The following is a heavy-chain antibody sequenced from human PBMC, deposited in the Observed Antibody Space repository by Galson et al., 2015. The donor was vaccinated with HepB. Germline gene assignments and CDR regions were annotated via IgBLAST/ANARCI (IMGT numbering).Heavy chain of an antibody. CDR2: ISSSSSYI. V-gene: IGHV3-21*01. D-gene: IGHD3-10*01. Sequence: SLRLSCAASGFTFSSYSMNWVRQAPGKGLEWVSSISSSSSYIYYADSVKGRFTIPRDNAKNSLYLQMNSLRAEDTAVYYCARNADDTMVRGVLGWFDPWGQGTLVTVSS. CDR1: GFTFSSYS. CDR3: ARNADDTMVRGVLGWFDP. J-gene: IGHJ5*02.